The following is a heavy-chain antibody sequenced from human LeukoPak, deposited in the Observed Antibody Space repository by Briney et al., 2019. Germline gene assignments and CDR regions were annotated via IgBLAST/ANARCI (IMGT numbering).Heavy chain of an antibody. J-gene: IGHJ6*02. CDR1: GGSFSNYY. CDR2: ISHSGST. Sequence: SETLSLTCAVYGGSFSNYYWAWIRQSPGKGLEWIGQISHSGSTNYNPSLKSRVTISVDTSKNQFSLKVSSVTAADTAVYYCARVPGGRLYYYYGMDVWGQGTTVTVSS. V-gene: IGHV4-34*01. D-gene: IGHD1-14*01. CDR3: ARVPGGRLYYYYGMDV.